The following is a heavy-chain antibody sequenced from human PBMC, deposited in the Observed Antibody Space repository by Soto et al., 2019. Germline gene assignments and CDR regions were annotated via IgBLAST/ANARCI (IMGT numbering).Heavy chain of an antibody. V-gene: IGHV4-30-4*01. CDR3: ARPLYSYGPMDV. CDR1: GDSISSNNNY. Sequence: SETLSLTCTVSGDSISSNNNYWSWIRQPPGEGLEWIGFISYSGTTSYSPSLKSRVAISLDTSKNQFSLNLSSVTAADTAVYYCARPLYSYGPMDVWGQGTTVTVSS. J-gene: IGHJ6*02. D-gene: IGHD5-18*01. CDR2: ISYSGTT.